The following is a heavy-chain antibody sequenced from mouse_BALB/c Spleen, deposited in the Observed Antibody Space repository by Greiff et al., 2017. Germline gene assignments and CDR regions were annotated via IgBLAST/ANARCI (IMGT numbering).Heavy chain of an antibody. Sequence: EVMLVASGGGLVQPGGSRKLSCAASGFPFSRFGMHWVRQAPEKGLEWVAYISSGSSTIYYADTVKGRFTISRDNPKNTLFLQMTSLRSEDTAMYYCAREGYAWYFDVWGAGTTVTVST. CDR1: GFPFSRFG. J-gene: IGHJ1*01. D-gene: IGHD2-2*01. V-gene: IGHV5-17*02. CDR3: AREGYAWYFDV. CDR2: ISSGSSTI.